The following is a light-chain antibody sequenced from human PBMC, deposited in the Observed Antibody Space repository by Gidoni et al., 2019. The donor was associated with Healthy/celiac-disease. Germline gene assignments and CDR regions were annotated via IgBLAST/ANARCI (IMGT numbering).Light chain of an antibody. CDR1: SSEVGSYNL. V-gene: IGLV2-23*02. CDR2: EVS. Sequence: QSALTPPASVSGSPGQSITISCTGTSSEVGSYNLVPWYQQHPGKAPKLMICEVSQRPAGISNRFSGSKSGNTASLTISGLQAEDEADYHCCSYAGSRTFEVFGGGTKLTVL. CDR3: CSYAGSRTFEV. J-gene: IGLJ2*01.